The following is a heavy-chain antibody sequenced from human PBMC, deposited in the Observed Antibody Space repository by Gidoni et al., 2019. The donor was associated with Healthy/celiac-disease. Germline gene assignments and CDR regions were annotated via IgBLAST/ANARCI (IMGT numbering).Heavy chain of an antibody. V-gene: IGHV1-69*04. CDR1: GGTFSSYA. D-gene: IGHD7-27*01. CDR2: IIPILGIA. CDR3: ATGRTGIPDY. J-gene: IGHJ4*02. Sequence: QVPLVQSGAEVKKPGPSVKVSCKASGGTFSSYAISWVGQAPGRGLEWMGRIIPILGIANYAQKFQGRGTITTDKSTSTAYMELSSLRSEDTAVYYCATGRTGIPDYWGQGTLVTVSS.